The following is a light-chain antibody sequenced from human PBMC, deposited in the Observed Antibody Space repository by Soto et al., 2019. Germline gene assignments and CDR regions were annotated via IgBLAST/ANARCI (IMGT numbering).Light chain of an antibody. Sequence: QSVLTQPPSASGSPGQSVAISCTGTSSDVGGYNYVSWYQQHPGKAPKLMIYEVNNRPSGIPDRFSGSKSGTSASLAISGLQSEDEADYYCATWDDDLSAAVFGGGTQLTVL. V-gene: IGLV2-8*01. CDR3: ATWDDDLSAAV. CDR2: EVN. J-gene: IGLJ7*01. CDR1: SSDVGGYNY.